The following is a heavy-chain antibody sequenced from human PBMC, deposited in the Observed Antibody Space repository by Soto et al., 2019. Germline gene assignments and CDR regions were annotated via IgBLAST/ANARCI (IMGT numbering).Heavy chain of an antibody. CDR1: GFTFGDYP. V-gene: IGHV3-49*04. Sequence: GESLRLSCTNSGFTFGDYPMSWVRQAPGKGLEWVGFIRSKAYGGTTEYAASVKGRFTISRDDSKSIAYLQMTSLKTEDTAVYYCTSCSGGSCYGLDVYYFDYWGQGT. J-gene: IGHJ4*02. CDR3: TSCSGGSCYGLDVYYFDY. CDR2: IRSKAYGGTT. D-gene: IGHD2-15*01.